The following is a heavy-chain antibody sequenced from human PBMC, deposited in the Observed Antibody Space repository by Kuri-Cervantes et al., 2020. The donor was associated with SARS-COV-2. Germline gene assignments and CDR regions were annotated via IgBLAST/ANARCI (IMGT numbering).Heavy chain of an antibody. J-gene: IGHJ6*03. D-gene: IGHD3-3*01. CDR1: GGSISSSSYY. CDR3: ARGVLYYYYYMDV. Sequence: GSLRLSCTVSGGSISSSSYYWGWIRQPPGKGLEWIGSIYYSGSTYYNPSLKSRVTISVDTSKNQFSLKLSSVTAADTAVYYCARGVLYYYYYMDVWGKGTTVTVSS. V-gene: IGHV4-39*01. CDR2: IYYSGST.